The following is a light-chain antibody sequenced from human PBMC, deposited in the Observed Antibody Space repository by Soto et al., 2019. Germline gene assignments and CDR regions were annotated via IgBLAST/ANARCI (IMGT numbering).Light chain of an antibody. Sequence: IVLTQSPATLSLSPGDRVTLSCRASQTVGRYISWYQHSPGQGPRLLVYDASNRATGIPARFSGSGSETDFTLTISSLEPEDFAVYYGQQRLHWPITFGQGTRLEIK. CDR2: DAS. CDR1: QTVGRY. J-gene: IGKJ5*01. CDR3: QQRLHWPIT. V-gene: IGKV3-11*01.